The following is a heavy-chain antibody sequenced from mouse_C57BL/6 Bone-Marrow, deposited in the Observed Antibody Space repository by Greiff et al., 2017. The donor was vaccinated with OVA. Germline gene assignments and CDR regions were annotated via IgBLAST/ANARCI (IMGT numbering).Heavy chain of an antibody. Sequence: VQLQQSGTVLARPGASVKMSCKASGYTFTNYWIGWAKQRPGHGLEWIGDIYPGGGYTNYNEKFKGKATLTADKSSSTAYMQFSSLTSEDSAIYYCARSGSNYEFAYWGQGTLVTVSA. CDR2: IYPGGGYT. CDR1: GYTFTNYW. D-gene: IGHD2-5*01. V-gene: IGHV1-63*01. J-gene: IGHJ3*01. CDR3: ARSGSNYEFAY.